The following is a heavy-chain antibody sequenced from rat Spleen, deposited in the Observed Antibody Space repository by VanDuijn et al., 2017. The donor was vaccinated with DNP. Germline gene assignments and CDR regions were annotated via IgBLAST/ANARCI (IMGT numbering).Heavy chain of an antibody. J-gene: IGHJ2*01. V-gene: IGHV5-7*01. Sequence: EVQLVESGGGLVQPGRSLKLSCVGSGFTFSDYNMAWVRQAPKKGLEWVATISHDGSSTNYRDSVKGRFTCSRDNAKSTLYLQIDSLRSEDTATYYCARPDYWGQGVMVTVPS. CDR2: ISHDGSST. CDR3: ARPDY. CDR1: GFTFSDYN.